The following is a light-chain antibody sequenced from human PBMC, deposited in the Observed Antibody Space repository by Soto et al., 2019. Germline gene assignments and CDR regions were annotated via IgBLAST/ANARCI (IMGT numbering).Light chain of an antibody. J-gene: IGLJ2*01. CDR2: SNN. CDR3: AAWDDSLNGPV. Sequence: QSALTQPPSASGTPGQRVTISCSGSSSNIGSNTVNWYQQLPGTAPKLLICSNNQRPSGVPDRFSGSKSGTSASLAISGLQSEDEADYYCAAWDDSLNGPVFGGGTKVTVL. CDR1: SSNIGSNT. V-gene: IGLV1-44*01.